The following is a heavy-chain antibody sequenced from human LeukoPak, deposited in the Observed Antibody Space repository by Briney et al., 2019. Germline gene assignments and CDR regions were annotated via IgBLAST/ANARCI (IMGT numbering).Heavy chain of an antibody. CDR3: ARDDGASDAFDI. D-gene: IGHD1-26*01. J-gene: IGHJ3*02. CDR2: INHSGST. CDR1: GGSFSGYY. V-gene: IGHV4-34*01. Sequence: SETLSLTCAVYGGSFSGYYWSWIRQPPGKGLEWIGEINHSGSTNYNPSLKSRVTISVDTSKNQFSLKLSSVTAADTAVYYCARDDGASDAFDIWGQGTMVTVSS.